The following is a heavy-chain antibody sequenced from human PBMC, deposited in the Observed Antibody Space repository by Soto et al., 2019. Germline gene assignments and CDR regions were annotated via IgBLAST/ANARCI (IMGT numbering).Heavy chain of an antibody. CDR3: ARLTSWMATTDY. Sequence: SETLSHTCGVYGGSFSGYYWSWIRQPPGRGLEWIGEINHSGSTNYNPSLKSRVTISVDTSKNQFSLKLSSVTAADTAVYYCARLTSWMATTDYWGQGTLVTVSS. CDR1: GGSFSGYY. CDR2: INHSGST. V-gene: IGHV4-34*01. D-gene: IGHD5-12*01. J-gene: IGHJ4*02.